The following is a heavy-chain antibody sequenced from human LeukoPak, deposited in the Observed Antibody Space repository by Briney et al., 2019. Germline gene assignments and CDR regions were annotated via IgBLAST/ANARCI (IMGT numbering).Heavy chain of an antibody. Sequence: GASVKVSCKASGYTFTSYGISWVRQAPGKGLEWVANIKQDGSEKYYVDSAKGRFTISRDNAKNSLYLQMNSLTAEDTAVYYCATDLGSSRPNFWGQGILVTVSS. CDR1: GYTFTSYG. D-gene: IGHD6-13*01. J-gene: IGHJ4*02. CDR2: IKQDGSEK. V-gene: IGHV3-7*01. CDR3: ATDLGSSRPNF.